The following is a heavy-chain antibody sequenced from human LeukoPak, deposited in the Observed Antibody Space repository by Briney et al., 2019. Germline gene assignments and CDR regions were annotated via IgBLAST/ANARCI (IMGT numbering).Heavy chain of an antibody. CDR3: ASFYGDYNNWFDP. J-gene: IGHJ5*02. D-gene: IGHD4-17*01. CDR2: IIPIFGTA. V-gene: IGHV1-69*06. Sequence: SVKVSCKASGGTFSSYAISWVRQAPGQGLEWMGGIIPIFGTANYAQKFQGRVTITADKSTSTAYMELSSLRSEDTAVYYCASFYGDYNNWFDPWGQGTLVTVSS. CDR1: GGTFSSYA.